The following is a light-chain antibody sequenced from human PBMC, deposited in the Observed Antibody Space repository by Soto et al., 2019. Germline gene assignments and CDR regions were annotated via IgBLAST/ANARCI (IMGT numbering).Light chain of an antibody. CDR1: ETINNW. CDR3: QQYNSYFFT. Sequence: DIQMTQSPSTLSASIGDRVNITCRASETINNWLAWYQQKPGKAPKLLIYEASSLESGVPSRFSGSGSGTELSLAISSLQPDDFATYYCQQYNSYFFTFGPGTKVDI. CDR2: EAS. V-gene: IGKV1-5*03. J-gene: IGKJ3*01.